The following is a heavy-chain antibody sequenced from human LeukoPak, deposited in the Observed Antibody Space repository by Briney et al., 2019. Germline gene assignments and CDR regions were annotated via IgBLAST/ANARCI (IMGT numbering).Heavy chain of an antibody. D-gene: IGHD6-13*01. CDR1: GXSISGYY. Sequence: KPSETLSLTSTVSGXSISGYYWSWIRQPPGRRLEYIAYVYYSGATNYNPSLEGRVTISVDTSKNQFSLKLSSVTAADTAMYYCARFSSSTWAFDFWGQGILVTISA. CDR2: VYYSGAT. CDR3: ARFSSSTWAFDF. V-gene: IGHV4-59*12. J-gene: IGHJ4*02.